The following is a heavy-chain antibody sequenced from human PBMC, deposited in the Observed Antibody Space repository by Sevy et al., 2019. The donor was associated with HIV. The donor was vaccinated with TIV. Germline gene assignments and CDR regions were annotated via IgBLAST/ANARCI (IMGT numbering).Heavy chain of an antibody. Sequence: ASVKVSCKASGGTFSSYGITWVRQAPGQGLEWMGEIIPIFGSANYGLTFQGRVTMTADQSTSTAYMELSSLRSDDTAVYYCARGGGISPHHWLDPWGQGTLVTVSS. CDR1: GGTFSSYG. CDR2: IIPIFGSA. V-gene: IGHV1-69*13. CDR3: ARGGGISPHHWLDP. D-gene: IGHD3-16*01. J-gene: IGHJ5*01.